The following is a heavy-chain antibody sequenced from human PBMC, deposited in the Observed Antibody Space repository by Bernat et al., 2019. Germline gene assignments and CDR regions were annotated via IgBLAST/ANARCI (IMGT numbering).Heavy chain of an antibody. J-gene: IGHJ4*02. V-gene: IGHV1-69*01. D-gene: IGHD3-10*01. CDR2: IIPIFGTA. CDR1: GGTFSSYA. CDR3: AGGNYYGSGSYYAPFDY. Sequence: QVQLVQSGAEVKKPGSSVKVSCKASGGTFSSYAIGWVRQAPGQGLEWMGGIIPIFGTANYAQKFQGRVTITADESTSTAYMELSSLRSEDTAVYYCAGGNYYGSGSYYAPFDYWGQGTLVTVSS.